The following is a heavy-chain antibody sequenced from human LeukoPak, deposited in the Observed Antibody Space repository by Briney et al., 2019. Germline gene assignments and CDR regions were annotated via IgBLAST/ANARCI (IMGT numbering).Heavy chain of an antibody. CDR1: GFTFSSYD. J-gene: IGHJ4*02. V-gene: IGHV3-48*03. CDR2: ISSGGDVI. Sequence: PGGSLRLSCAASGFTFSSYDMNWVRQTPERGLEWIAFISSGGDVIKYADSVKDRFAISRDNATKSLYLQMSSLRADDTAFYYWASEFWSGYFDSWGQGTLVNVSS. CDR3: ASEFWSGYFDS. D-gene: IGHD3-3*01.